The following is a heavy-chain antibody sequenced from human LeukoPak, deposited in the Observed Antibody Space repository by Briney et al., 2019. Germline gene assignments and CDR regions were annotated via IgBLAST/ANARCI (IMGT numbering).Heavy chain of an antibody. CDR2: LHHSGST. CDR1: TDSIISDGSY. J-gene: IGHJ2*01. D-gene: IGHD5-24*01. V-gene: IGHV4-39*07. CDR3: ARGRRDPL. Sequence: SETLSLTCTVSTDSIISDGSYWGWIRHSPGKGLEWIGGLHHSGSTYYNPSLKSRVTISLDMSKNQLSLKLSSVTAADTAVYYCARGRRDPLWGRGTLVTVSS.